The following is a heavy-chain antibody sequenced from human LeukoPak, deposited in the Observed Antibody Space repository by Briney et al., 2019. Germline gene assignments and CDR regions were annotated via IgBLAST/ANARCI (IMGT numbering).Heavy chain of an antibody. D-gene: IGHD2-2*01. V-gene: IGHV4-39*01. CDR2: IYYSGST. CDR1: GGSISSSSYY. CDR3: ARQRSLSVVVPAAPYYFDY. J-gene: IGHJ4*02. Sequence: SETLSLTCTVSGGSISSSSYYWGWIRQPPGKGLEWIGSIYYSGSTYYNPSLKSRVTISVDTSKNQFSLKLSSVTAADTAVYYCARQRSLSVVVPAAPYYFDYWGQGTPVTVSS.